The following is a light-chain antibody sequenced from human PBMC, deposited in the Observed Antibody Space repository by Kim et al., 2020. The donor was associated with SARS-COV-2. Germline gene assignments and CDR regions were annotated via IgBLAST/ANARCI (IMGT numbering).Light chain of an antibody. CDR2: VKSDGGH. Sequence: QPVLTQSPSSSASLVASVKLTCTLTSGHSNYAIAWHQQRPEKGPRYLMKVKSDGGHTRGDGIPDRFSASSSGAERYLTISNLRSEDEADYYCQTWGTGMVFGGGTQLTVL. J-gene: IGLJ2*01. CDR1: SGHSNYA. V-gene: IGLV4-69*01. CDR3: QTWGTGMV.